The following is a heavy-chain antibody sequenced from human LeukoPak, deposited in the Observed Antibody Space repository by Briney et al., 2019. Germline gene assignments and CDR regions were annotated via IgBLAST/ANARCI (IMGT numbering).Heavy chain of an antibody. D-gene: IGHD4-23*01. CDR2: FDPEDGET. CDR3: ATLSPTVVSPGVY. Sequence: ASVTVSFKVSGYTLTELSMHWVRQAPGKGLEWMGGFDPEDGETIYAQKFLGRVTMTEDTSTDSAYMDLNSLRSEDTAVYYCATLSPTVVSPGVYWGQGTLATVSS. V-gene: IGHV1-24*01. J-gene: IGHJ4*02. CDR1: GYTLTELS.